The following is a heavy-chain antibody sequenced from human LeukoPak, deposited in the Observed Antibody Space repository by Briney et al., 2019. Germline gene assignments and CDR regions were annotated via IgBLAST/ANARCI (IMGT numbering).Heavy chain of an antibody. J-gene: IGHJ4*02. V-gene: IGHV3-9*03. CDR2: ISWNSGTI. D-gene: IGHD1-26*01. Sequence: PGGSLRLSCAASGFTFDDYAMHWVRRAPGKGLEWVTGISWNSGTIAYADSVKGRFTISRDNAKNSLYLQMNSLRAEDMAFYYCAKGGSGGYKGGLGLGFDYWGQGTLVTVSS. CDR1: GFTFDDYA. CDR3: AKGGSGGYKGGLGLGFDY.